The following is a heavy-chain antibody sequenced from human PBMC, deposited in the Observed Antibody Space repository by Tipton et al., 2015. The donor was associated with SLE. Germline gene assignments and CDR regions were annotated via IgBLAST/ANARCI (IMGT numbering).Heavy chain of an antibody. CDR3: AKGSGWYKD. CDR1: GESFSGYY. Sequence: TLSLTCAVYGESFSGYYWSWIRQPPGKGLEWIGEINHSGSTNYNPSLKSRVTISVDTSKNQFSPKLSSVTAADTAVYYCAKGSGWYKDWGRGILVTVSS. V-gene: IGHV4-34*01. CDR2: INHSGST. J-gene: IGHJ4*02. D-gene: IGHD6-19*01.